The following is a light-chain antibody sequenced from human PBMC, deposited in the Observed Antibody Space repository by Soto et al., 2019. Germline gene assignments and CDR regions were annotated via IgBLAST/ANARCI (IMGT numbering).Light chain of an antibody. J-gene: IGKJ4*01. V-gene: IGKV3-15*01. CDR1: QNVNTN. Sequence: EVVMTQSPATLSVSPGDRATLSCRASQNVNTNLAWYQQQPGQAPRLLIFGASTWATGIPARFSGSGSGTEFTLAICSVQPEDFAIYCCQQYNNWPLTFGGGTKVESK. CDR2: GAS. CDR3: QQYNNWPLT.